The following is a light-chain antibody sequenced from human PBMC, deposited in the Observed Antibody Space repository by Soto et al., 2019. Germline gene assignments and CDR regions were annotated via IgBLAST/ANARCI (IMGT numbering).Light chain of an antibody. J-gene: IGKJ2*02. CDR2: GPS. CDR3: QQYNNWPPGT. CDR1: QSVSAN. V-gene: IGKV3D-15*01. Sequence: EIVMTQSPATLSVSPGERATLSCRASQSVSANLAWYQQKPGQAPRPLIYGPSTRATGIPARFSGSGSGTEFTLTISSLQSEDFAVYYCQQYNNWPPGTFGQGTKLEI.